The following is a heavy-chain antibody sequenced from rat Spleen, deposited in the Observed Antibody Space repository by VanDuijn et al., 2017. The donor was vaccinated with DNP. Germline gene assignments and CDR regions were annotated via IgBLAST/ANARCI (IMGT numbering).Heavy chain of an antibody. Sequence: EVQLVESGGGLVQPGRSLKLSCVASGFTFNNYWMSWIRQAPGKGLEWVASITNTGDSTYYSDSVKGRFSISRDNAKSTLYLQMDSLRSEDTATYYCARHGTYYGYTPYWYFDFWGPGTMVTVSS. V-gene: IGHV5-31*01. CDR1: GFTFNNYW. D-gene: IGHD1-9*01. CDR2: ITNTGDST. J-gene: IGHJ1*01. CDR3: ARHGTYYGYTPYWYFDF.